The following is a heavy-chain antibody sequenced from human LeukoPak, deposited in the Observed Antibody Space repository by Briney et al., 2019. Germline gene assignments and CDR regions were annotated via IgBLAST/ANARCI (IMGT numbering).Heavy chain of an antibody. J-gene: IGHJ4*02. CDR1: GGSISSGGYY. CDR2: IYYSGST. CDR3: ARVKLTYPVYFDY. V-gene: IGHV4-31*03. D-gene: IGHD1-20*01. Sequence: SETLSLTCTVSGGSISSGGYYWSWIRQHPGKGLEWIGYIYYSGSTYYNPSLKGRVTISVDTSKNQFSLKLSSVTAADTAVYYCARVKLTYPVYFDYWGQGTLVTVSS.